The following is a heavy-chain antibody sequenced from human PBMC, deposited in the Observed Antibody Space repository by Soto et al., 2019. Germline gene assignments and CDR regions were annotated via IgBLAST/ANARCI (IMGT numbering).Heavy chain of an antibody. CDR2: IYYSGST. CDR3: ARHALIVGVY. CDR1: GGSISSSSYY. Sequence: SETLSLTCTVSGGSISSSSYYWGWIRQPPGKGLEWIGSIYYSGSTYYNPSLKSRVTISVDTSKNQFSLKLSSVTAADTAVYYCARHALIVGVYWGQGTLVTVSS. D-gene: IGHD1-26*01. V-gene: IGHV4-39*01. J-gene: IGHJ4*02.